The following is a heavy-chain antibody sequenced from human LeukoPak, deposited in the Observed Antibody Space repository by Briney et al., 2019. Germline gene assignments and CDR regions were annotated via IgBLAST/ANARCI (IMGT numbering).Heavy chain of an antibody. Sequence: PSETLSLTCTTPGVSISRFYWSWVRRPPGKGLEWIGNIYSGVPTYFNPSLKSRVIISVDTSKNQFSLNLTSVTAADTAMYYCVQTTGWPGFDYWGQGILVTVSS. CDR3: VQTTGWPGFDY. J-gene: IGHJ4*02. CDR2: IYSGVPT. CDR1: GVSISRFY. V-gene: IGHV4-4*09. D-gene: IGHD1-1*01.